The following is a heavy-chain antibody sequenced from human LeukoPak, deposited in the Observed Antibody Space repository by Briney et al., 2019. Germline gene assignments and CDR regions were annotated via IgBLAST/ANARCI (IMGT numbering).Heavy chain of an antibody. CDR1: GGSFSGYY. Sequence: KPSETLSLTCAVYGGSFSGYYWSWIRQPPGKGLEWIGYIYYSGSTNYNPSFKSRVTISVDTSKNQFSLKLSSVTAADTAVYYCARGEVVVPAASLGLFDPWGQGTLVTVSS. J-gene: IGHJ5*02. CDR2: IYYSGST. D-gene: IGHD2-2*01. V-gene: IGHV4-59*01. CDR3: ARGEVVVPAASLGLFDP.